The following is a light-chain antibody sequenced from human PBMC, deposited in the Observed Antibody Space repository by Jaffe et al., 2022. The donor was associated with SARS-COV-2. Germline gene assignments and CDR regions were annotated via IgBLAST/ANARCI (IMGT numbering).Light chain of an antibody. CDR3: MQGTHWPYT. CDR1: QSLVYRDGNTY. CDR2: EVS. J-gene: IGKJ2*01. Sequence: DVVMTQSPLSLPVTLGQPASISCRSSQSLVYRDGNTYLNWFQQRPGQSPRRLIYEVSNRDSGVPDRFSGSASGADFTLKISRVEAEDVGVYYCMQGTHWPYTFGQGTKLEIK. V-gene: IGKV2-30*01.